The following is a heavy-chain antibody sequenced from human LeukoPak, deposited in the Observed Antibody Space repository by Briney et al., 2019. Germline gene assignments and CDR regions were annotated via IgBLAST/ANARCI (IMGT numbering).Heavy chain of an antibody. CDR1: GFTFSSYA. J-gene: IGHJ4*02. CDR2: ISYDGSNK. CDR3: ASSNWLRDANFGF. Sequence: GGSLRLSCAASGFTFSSYAMHWVRQAPGKGLEWGAVISYDGSNKYYADSVKGRFTISRDNSKNTLYLQMNSLRAEDTAVYYCASSNWLRDANFGFWGQGTLVTVSS. D-gene: IGHD5-12*01. V-gene: IGHV3-30*04.